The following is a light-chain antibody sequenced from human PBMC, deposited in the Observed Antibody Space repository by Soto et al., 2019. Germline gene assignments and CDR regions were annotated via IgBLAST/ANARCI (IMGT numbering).Light chain of an antibody. CDR2: DAS. CDR3: QQANSRPPT. CDR1: QGISSW. Sequence: DIQMTQSPSSVSASVGDRVTITCRASQGISSWVAWYQQKPGQAPKLLIYDASSLKSGVPSRFSGSGSGTDFTLTISSLQPEDFATYFCQQANSRPPTFGGGTKLEIK. V-gene: IGKV1D-12*01. J-gene: IGKJ4*01.